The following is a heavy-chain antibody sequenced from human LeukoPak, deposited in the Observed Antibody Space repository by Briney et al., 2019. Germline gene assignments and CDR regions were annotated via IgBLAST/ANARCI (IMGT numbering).Heavy chain of an antibody. J-gene: IGHJ4*02. V-gene: IGHV3-7*01. CDR1: GFTFSSYW. CDR2: IKQDGSEK. D-gene: IGHD3-22*01. CDR3: ARDGGDYYDSSGYYYDY. Sequence: PGGSLRLSCAASGFTFSSYWMSWVRQAPGKGLEWVANIKQDGSEKYYVDSVKGRFTISRDNAKNSLYLQMNSLRAEDTAVYYCARDGGDYYDSSGYYYDYWGQGTLVTVSS.